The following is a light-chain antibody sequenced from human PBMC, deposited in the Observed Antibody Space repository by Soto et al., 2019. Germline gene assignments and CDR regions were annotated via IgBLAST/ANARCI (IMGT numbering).Light chain of an antibody. V-gene: IGLV3-9*01. Sequence: SYELTQPLSVSVALGQTARITCGGNNIGSKNVNWYQQKPDQAPVLVIYRDSNRPSGIPERFSGSNSGNTATLTISRAQAGDEADYYCQVWDSSTARVFGGGTKLTVL. CDR1: NIGSKN. CDR2: RDS. J-gene: IGLJ3*02. CDR3: QVWDSSTARV.